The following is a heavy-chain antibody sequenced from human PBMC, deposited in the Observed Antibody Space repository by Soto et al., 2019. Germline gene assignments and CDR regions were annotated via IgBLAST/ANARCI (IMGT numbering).Heavy chain of an antibody. CDR3: ARGGVGSGAFDY. Sequence: QVQLVESGGGVVQPGRSLRLSCAASGFTFSSYAMHWVRQAPGKGLEWVAVISYDGSNKYYADSVKGRFTISRDNSKNTLYLQMNSLRAEDTAVYYCARGGVGSGAFDYWGQGTLVTVSS. D-gene: IGHD2-15*01. J-gene: IGHJ4*02. V-gene: IGHV3-30-3*01. CDR1: GFTFSSYA. CDR2: ISYDGSNK.